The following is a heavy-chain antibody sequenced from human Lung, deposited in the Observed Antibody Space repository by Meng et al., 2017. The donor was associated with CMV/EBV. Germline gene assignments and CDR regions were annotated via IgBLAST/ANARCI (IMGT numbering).Heavy chain of an antibody. CDR1: GFIFSDYY. Sequence: GESXKISXAASGFIFSDYYMSWIRQAPGKGLEWVSYISTGGSAIFYADSVEGRFTISRDNAKNSLYLQMNSLRDEETAVYYCARDRGHTSYFYFYVMDVWGQGXTVTVSS. CDR3: ARDRGHTSYFYFYVMDV. J-gene: IGHJ6*02. CDR2: ISTGGSAI. V-gene: IGHV3-11*01. D-gene: IGHD2-21*01.